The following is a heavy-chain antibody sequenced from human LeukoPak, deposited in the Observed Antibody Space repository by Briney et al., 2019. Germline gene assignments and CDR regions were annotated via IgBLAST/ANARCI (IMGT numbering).Heavy chain of an antibody. CDR1: GGSFSGYY. J-gene: IGHJ4*02. V-gene: IGHV4-59*01. Sequence: SETLSLTCAVYGGSFSGYYWSWIRQPPGKGLEWIGYIYYSGSTNYNPSLKSRVTISVDTSRNQFSLKLSSVTAADTAVYYCARWVVVPASFDYWGQGTLVTVSS. D-gene: IGHD2-2*01. CDR3: ARWVVVPASFDY. CDR2: IYYSGST.